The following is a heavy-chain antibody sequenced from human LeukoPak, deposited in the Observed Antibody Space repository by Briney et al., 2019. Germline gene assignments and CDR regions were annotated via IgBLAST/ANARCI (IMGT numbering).Heavy chain of an antibody. J-gene: IGHJ6*02. V-gene: IGHV4-59*01. CDR3: ARDHGLYCSGGSCYSDGMDV. D-gene: IGHD2-15*01. CDR2: IYYSGST. CDR1: GGSISSYY. Sequence: SQTLSLTCTVSGGSISSYYWSWIRQPPGKGLEWIGNIYYSGSTNYNPSLKSRVTISVDTSKNQFSLKLSSVTAADTAVYYCARDHGLYCSGGSCYSDGMDVWGQGTTVTVSS.